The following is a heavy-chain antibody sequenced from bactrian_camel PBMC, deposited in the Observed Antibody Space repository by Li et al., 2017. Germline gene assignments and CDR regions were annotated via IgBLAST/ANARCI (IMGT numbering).Heavy chain of an antibody. CDR1: KGTYSTYA. D-gene: IGHD2*01. Sequence: VESGGGSVQSGGTLRLSCVATKGTYSTYALAWFRQGPGKERERVAAFEADGSTTYADSVKGRFTISQDNAKNTVYLQMNNLEPEDTAMYYCAAGSFGYCVTSVAMNYWGKGTQVTVS. V-gene: IGHV3S53*01. J-gene: IGHJ7*01. CDR2: FEADGST.